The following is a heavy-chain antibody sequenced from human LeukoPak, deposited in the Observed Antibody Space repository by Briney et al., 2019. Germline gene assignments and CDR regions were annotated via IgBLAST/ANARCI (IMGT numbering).Heavy chain of an antibody. CDR3: ARDDCSSTSCYVYSYYYGMDV. V-gene: IGHV1-46*01. D-gene: IGHD2-2*01. CDR1: GYTLSNYY. J-gene: IGHJ6*02. CDR2: INPSGGSS. Sequence: GASVTVSFTASGYTLSNYYLHWVRQAPGQGLEWMGVINPSGGSSSYAQRFQGRVTMTKDTSTSTVYMELSSLRSEDTAVYYCARDDCSSTSCYVYSYYYGMDVWGQGTTVTVSS.